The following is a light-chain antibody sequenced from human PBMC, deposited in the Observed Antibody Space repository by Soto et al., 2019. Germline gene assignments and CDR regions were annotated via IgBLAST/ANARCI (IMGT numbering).Light chain of an antibody. CDR3: QSYDSSLSAL. Sequence: QSALTQPPSVSGAPGQRVTISCTGSSSNIGAGYDVHWYQQLPGTAPKLLIYGNSNRPSGVPDRFSGSKSGTSASLAITGLQAEDEADYSCQSYDSSLSALFGGGTKLTVL. J-gene: IGLJ3*02. CDR1: SSNIGAGYD. V-gene: IGLV1-40*01. CDR2: GNS.